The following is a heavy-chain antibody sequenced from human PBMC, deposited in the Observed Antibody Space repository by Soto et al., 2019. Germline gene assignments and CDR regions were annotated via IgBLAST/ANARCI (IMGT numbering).Heavy chain of an antibody. CDR1: GFTFSSYG. D-gene: IGHD3-10*01. V-gene: IGHV3-30*18. CDR3: AKDGPRYYGSGSVWTAPRFYFDY. Sequence: GGSLRLSCAASGFTFSSYGMHWVRQAPGKGLEWVAVISYDGSNKYYADSVKDRFTISRDNSKNTLYLQMNSLRAEDTAVYYCAKDGPRYYGSGSVWTAPRFYFDYWGQGTLVTVSS. CDR2: ISYDGSNK. J-gene: IGHJ4*02.